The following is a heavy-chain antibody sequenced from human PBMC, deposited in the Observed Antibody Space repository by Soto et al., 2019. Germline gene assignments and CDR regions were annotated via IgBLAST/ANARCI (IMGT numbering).Heavy chain of an antibody. CDR1: GVSFNNNG. D-gene: IGHD3-10*01. CDR2: VSPPFRTS. CDR3: ARVLYYGSGSYSRYGMDV. J-gene: IGHJ6*02. V-gene: IGHV1-69*01. Sequence: QVQLVQSGAEVKKPGSSVKVSCKTSGVSFNNNGIGWVRQAPGHGLEWMGGVSPPFRTSNYARKFQGRISITADSSTGTVNMALSSLSSEDTAQYYCARVLYYGSGSYSRYGMDVWGQGTTVTVSS.